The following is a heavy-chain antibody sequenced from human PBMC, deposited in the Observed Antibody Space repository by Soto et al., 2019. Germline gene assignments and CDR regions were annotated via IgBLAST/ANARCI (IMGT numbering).Heavy chain of an antibody. V-gene: IGHV3-23*01. CDR3: AKIAARPFEDNYYYYGMDV. D-gene: IGHD6-6*01. Sequence: EVQLLESGGGLVQPGGSLRLSCAASGFTFSGYAMSWVRQAPGKGLEWVSAISGSGGSTYYADSVKGRFTISRDNSKNTLYLQMNSLRAEDTAVYYCAKIAARPFEDNYYYYGMDVWGQGTTVTVSS. CDR1: GFTFSGYA. CDR2: ISGSGGST. J-gene: IGHJ6*02.